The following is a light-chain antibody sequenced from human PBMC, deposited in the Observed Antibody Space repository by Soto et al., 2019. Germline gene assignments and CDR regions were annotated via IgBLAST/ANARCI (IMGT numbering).Light chain of an antibody. CDR2: GAS. Sequence: ETLMTQSPATLSVSPGERATLSWRASQTVSSNLAWYQQKPGQAPRLLIFGASIRVKGIPDRFIGSGSGTDFTLTISRLEPQDFAAYYCQQYGSSPPWTFGQGTQVDIK. CDR1: QTVSSN. CDR3: QQYGSSPPWT. V-gene: IGKV3-20*01. J-gene: IGKJ1*01.